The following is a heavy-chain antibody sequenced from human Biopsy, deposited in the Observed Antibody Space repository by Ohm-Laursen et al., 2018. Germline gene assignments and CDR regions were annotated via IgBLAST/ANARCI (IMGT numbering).Heavy chain of an antibody. V-gene: IGHV1-2*02. D-gene: IGHD3-3*01. CDR3: AKDLLEWSVPS. J-gene: IGHJ4*02. CDR1: RYTFTGDY. Sequence: GASVKVSCKASRYTFTGDYIHWVRQAPGQGLEWMGWIDPKTGGTEYAQKFRGRVTMTRDTSISTMYMDLSSLRSDDTAVYYCAKDLLEWSVPSWGQGTLVTVSS. CDR2: IDPKTGGT.